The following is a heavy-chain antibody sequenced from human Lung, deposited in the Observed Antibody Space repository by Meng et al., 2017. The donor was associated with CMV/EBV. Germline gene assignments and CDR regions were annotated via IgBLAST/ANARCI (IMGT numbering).Heavy chain of an antibody. D-gene: IGHD2-2*01. J-gene: IGHJ5*02. CDR1: GFMFSNNW. CDR3: ATTSNGFFYA. Sequence: GESXKISCEASGFMFSNNWMSWVRQAPGKGLEWVANINQGGNEKYHVDSVRGRFTISRDNGNKSLSLQMNSLRVEDTALYYCATTSNGFFYAWGQGARVTVSS. V-gene: IGHV3-7*01. CDR2: INQGGNEK.